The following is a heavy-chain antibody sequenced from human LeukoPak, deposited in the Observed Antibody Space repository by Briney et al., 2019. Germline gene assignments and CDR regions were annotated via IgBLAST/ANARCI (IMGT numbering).Heavy chain of an antibody. CDR2: IYYSGRT. V-gene: IGHV4-39*01. CDR1: GGSISSISYY. D-gene: IGHD3-10*01. CDR3: ARHQYYHGSGSYSGFDP. J-gene: IGHJ5*02. Sequence: TSETLSLTCTFSGGSISSISYYWGWIRQPPGKGQEWIGSIYYSGRTYYNPSLKSRVTISEDTSKNQFSLKLSSVTAADTAVYYCARHQYYHGSGSYSGFDPWGQGTLVTVSS.